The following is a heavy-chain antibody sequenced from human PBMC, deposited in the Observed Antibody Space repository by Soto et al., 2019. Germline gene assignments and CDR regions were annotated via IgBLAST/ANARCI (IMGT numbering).Heavy chain of an antibody. V-gene: IGHV3-48*03. CDR2: IGTSETIR. Sequence: EVRLEESGGGLVQPGGSLRLSCAASGFTFSGYEMNWVRQVPGKGLQWVSYIGTSETIRDYADSVKGRFTISRDNAKNSLYLQMNSLRAEDTAIYYCARETLTLFGGVRDNVYYGMDVWGPGTTVTVSS. D-gene: IGHD3-3*01. CDR3: ARETLTLFGGVRDNVYYGMDV. J-gene: IGHJ6*02. CDR1: GFTFSGYE.